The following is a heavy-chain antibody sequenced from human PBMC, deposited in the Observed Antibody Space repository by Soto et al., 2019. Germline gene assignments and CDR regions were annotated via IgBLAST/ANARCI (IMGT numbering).Heavy chain of an antibody. CDR3: ARFRNFNYGSGSYYFDS. CDR2: INSAFTAI. D-gene: IGHD3-10*01. V-gene: IGHV3-48*02. CDR1: GVTFTSYG. J-gene: IGHJ4*02. Sequence: EVQLVESGGDLVQPGGSLRLSCAASGVTFTSYGMNWVRQAPGKGLEWLSYINSAFTAIYYAYSVKGRFTISRDNAKNSLDLQMSSLSDEDTDVYYCARFRNFNYGSGSYYFDSWGQGTLVTVSS.